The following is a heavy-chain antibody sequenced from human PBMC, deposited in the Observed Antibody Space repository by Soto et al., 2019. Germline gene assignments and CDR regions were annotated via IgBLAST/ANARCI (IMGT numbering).Heavy chain of an antibody. D-gene: IGHD1-26*01. Sequence: QVTLKESGPVLVKPTETLTLTCTVSGFSLSNARMGVSWIRQPPGKALEWLAHIFSNDEKSYSTSLKSRLTISKDTSKSQVVLTMTNMVPVDTATYYCARMTKYSGIHRGFDYWGQGTLVTVSS. CDR2: IFSNDEK. CDR1: GFSLSNARMG. CDR3: ARMTKYSGIHRGFDY. V-gene: IGHV2-26*01. J-gene: IGHJ4*02.